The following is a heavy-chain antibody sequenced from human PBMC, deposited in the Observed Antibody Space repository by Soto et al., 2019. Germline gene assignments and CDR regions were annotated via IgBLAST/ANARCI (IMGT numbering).Heavy chain of an antibody. D-gene: IGHD6-13*01. Sequence: QVQLQESGPGLVKPSQTLSLTCTVSGGSISSGDYYWSWIRQPPGKGLEWIGYIYYSGSTYYNLSLKSRVTISVDTSKNQFSLKLSSVTAADTAVYYCARVFAAAGPSYNWFDPWGQGTLVTVSS. CDR3: ARVFAAAGPSYNWFDP. CDR1: GGSISSGDYY. J-gene: IGHJ5*02. CDR2: IYYSGST. V-gene: IGHV4-30-4*01.